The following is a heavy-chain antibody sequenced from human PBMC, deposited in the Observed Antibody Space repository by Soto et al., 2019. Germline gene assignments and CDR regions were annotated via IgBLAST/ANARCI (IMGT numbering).Heavy chain of an antibody. CDR3: ARDLRIGGLYFGMDV. Sequence: PSETLSLTCTVSGGSVNSGSYYWSWIRQPPGKGLEWIGYIYYSGSTNYHPSLKSRVTISVDTSKNQFSLKLSSVTAADTAVYYCARDLRIGGLYFGMDVWGQGTTVTVSS. CDR1: GGSVNSGSYY. V-gene: IGHV4-61*01. D-gene: IGHD2-15*01. CDR2: IYYSGST. J-gene: IGHJ6*02.